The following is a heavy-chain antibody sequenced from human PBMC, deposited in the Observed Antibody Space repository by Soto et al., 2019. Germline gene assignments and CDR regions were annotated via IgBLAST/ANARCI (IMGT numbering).Heavy chain of an antibody. D-gene: IGHD6-19*01. CDR2: IIPILGIA. V-gene: IGHV1-69*04. J-gene: IGHJ6*03. CDR3: AREAAAGTPLAFGYYYYMDV. Sequence: GASVKVSCKASGGTFSSYTISWVRQAPGQGLEWMGRIIPILGIANYAQKFQGRVTITADKSTSTAYMELSSLRSEDTAVYYCAREAAAGTPLAFGYYYYMDVWGKGTTVTVSS. CDR1: GGTFSSYT.